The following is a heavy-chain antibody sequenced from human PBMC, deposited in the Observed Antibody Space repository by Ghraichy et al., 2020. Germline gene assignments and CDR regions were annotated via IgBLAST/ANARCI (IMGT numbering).Heavy chain of an antibody. CDR3: VKTRYPRLGYFDY. J-gene: IGHJ4*02. V-gene: IGHV3-64D*06. CDR1: GFTFSSYA. CDR2: ISSNGGST. Sequence: RSLRLSCSASGFTFSSYAMHWVRQAPGKGLEYVSAISSNGGSTYYADSVKGRFTISRDNSKNTLYLQMSSLRAEDTAVYYCVKTRYPRLGYFDYWGQGTLVTVSS. D-gene: IGHD6-19*01.